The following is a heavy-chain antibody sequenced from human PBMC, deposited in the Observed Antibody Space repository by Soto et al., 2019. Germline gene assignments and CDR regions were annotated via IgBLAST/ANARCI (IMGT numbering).Heavy chain of an antibody. V-gene: IGHV1-3*01. J-gene: IGHJ6*02. D-gene: IGHD4-4*01. Sequence: ASVKVSCKASGYTFTSYAMHWVRQAPGQRLEWMGWINAGNGNTKYSQKFQGRVTITRDTSASTAYMELSSLRSEDTAVYYCARDMDYSNYYYYYGMDVWGQGTTVTVSS. CDR2: INAGNGNT. CDR3: ARDMDYSNYYYYYGMDV. CDR1: GYTFTSYA.